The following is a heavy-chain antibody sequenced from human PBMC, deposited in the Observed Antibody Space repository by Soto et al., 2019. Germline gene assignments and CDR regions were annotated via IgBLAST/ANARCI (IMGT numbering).Heavy chain of an antibody. J-gene: IGHJ4*02. CDR2: ISGSGGST. Sequence: HPGGSLRLSCAASGFTFSSYAMSWVRQAPGKGLEWVSAISGSGGSTYYADSVKGRFTISRDNSKNTLYLQMNSLRAEDTAVYYCAKGVDQQWLRYYFDYWGQGTLVTVSS. V-gene: IGHV3-23*01. CDR3: AKGVDQQWLRYYFDY. D-gene: IGHD3-22*01. CDR1: GFTFSSYA.